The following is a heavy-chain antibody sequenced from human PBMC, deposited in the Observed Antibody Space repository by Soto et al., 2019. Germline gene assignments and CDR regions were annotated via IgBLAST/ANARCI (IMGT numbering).Heavy chain of an antibody. V-gene: IGHV4-34*01. CDR2: INHSGST. J-gene: IGHJ5*02. CDR3: ARVRVVVVPAAMRSGWFDP. CDR1: GGSFSGYY. Sequence: SETLSLTCAVYGGSFSGYYWSRIRQPPGKGLEWIGEINHSGSTNYNPSLKSRVTISVDTSKNQFSLKLSSVTAADTAVYYCARVRVVVVPAAMRSGWFDPWGQGTLVTVSS. D-gene: IGHD2-2*01.